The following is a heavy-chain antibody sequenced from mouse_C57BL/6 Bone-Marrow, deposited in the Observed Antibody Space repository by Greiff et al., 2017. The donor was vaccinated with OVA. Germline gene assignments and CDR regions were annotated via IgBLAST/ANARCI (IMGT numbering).Heavy chain of an antibody. D-gene: IGHD2-1*01. J-gene: IGHJ3*01. V-gene: IGHV1-4*01. CDR1: GYTFTSYT. CDR3: ASGGNWFAY. Sequence: QVHVKQSGAELARPGASVKMSCKASGYTFTSYTMHWVKQRPGQGLEWIGYINPSSGYTKYNQKFKDKATLTADKSSSTAYMQLSSLTSEDSAVYYCASGGNWFAYWGQGTLVTVSA. CDR2: INPSSGYT.